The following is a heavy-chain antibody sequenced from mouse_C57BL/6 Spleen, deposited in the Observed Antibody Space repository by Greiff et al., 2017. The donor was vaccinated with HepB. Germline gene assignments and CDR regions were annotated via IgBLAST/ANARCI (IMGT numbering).Heavy chain of an antibody. V-gene: IGHV1-61*01. Sequence: QVQLKQPGAELVRPGSSVKLSCKASGYTFTSYWMDWVKQRPGQGLEWIGNIYPSDSETHYNQKFKDKATLTVDKSSSTAYMQLSSLTSEDSAVYYCARDYYGDDWYFDVWGTGTTVTVSS. D-gene: IGHD1-1*01. J-gene: IGHJ1*03. CDR2: IYPSDSET. CDR3: ARDYYGDDWYFDV. CDR1: GYTFTSYW.